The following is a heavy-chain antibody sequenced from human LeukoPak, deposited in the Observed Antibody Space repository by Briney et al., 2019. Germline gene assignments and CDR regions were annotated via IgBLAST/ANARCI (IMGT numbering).Heavy chain of an antibody. J-gene: IGHJ4*02. Sequence: SETLSLTCTVSGGSISSGGYYWSWIRQPPGKGLEWIGYIYHSGSTYYNPSLKSRVTISVDRSKNQFSLKLSSVTAADTAVYYCAREVVVVPAASRVYYFGYWGQGTLVTVSS. D-gene: IGHD2-2*01. CDR1: GGSISSGGYY. CDR3: AREVVVVPAASRVYYFGY. CDR2: IYHSGST. V-gene: IGHV4-30-2*01.